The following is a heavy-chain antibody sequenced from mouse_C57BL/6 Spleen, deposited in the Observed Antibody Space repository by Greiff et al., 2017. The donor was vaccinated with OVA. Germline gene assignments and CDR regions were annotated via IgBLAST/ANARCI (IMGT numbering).Heavy chain of an antibody. CDR3: TTNGYPAWFAY. CDR2: IDPENGDT. CDR1: GFNIKDDY. D-gene: IGHD2-2*01. Sequence: DVQLQESGAELVRPGASVKLSCTASGFNIKDDYMHWVKQRPEQGLEWIGWIDPENGDTEYASKFQGKATITADTSSNTAYLQLSSLTSEDTAVYYCTTNGYPAWFAYWGQGTLVTVSA. V-gene: IGHV14-4*01. J-gene: IGHJ3*01.